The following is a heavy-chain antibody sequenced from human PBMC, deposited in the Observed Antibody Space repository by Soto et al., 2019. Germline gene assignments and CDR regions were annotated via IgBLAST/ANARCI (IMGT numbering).Heavy chain of an antibody. CDR1: GFAFSDAW. D-gene: IGHD6-19*01. Sequence: EVQLVESGGVLVKPGGSLRLSCAASGFAFSDAWVSWVRQVTGKGLEWVGRIKSKTDGGTTDYAAPVKGRFTISRENAKNSLFLEMDSLRPGDTAVYYCARESSDWSAVDYWGQGTLVTVSS. V-gene: IGHV3-15*01. CDR3: ARESSDWSAVDY. J-gene: IGHJ4*02. CDR2: IKSKTDGGTT.